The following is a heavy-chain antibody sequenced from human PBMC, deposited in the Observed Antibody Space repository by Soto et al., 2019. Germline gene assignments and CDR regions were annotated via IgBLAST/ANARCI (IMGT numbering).Heavy chain of an antibody. CDR2: INHSGST. CDR3: ARGRGPYYYDSSGYHDY. Sequence: SETLSLTCAVYGGSFSGYYWSWIRQPPGKGLEWIGEINHSGSTNYNPSLKSRVTISVDTSKNQFSLKLSSVTAADTAVYYCARGRGPYYYDSSGYHDYWGQGTLVTVSS. V-gene: IGHV4-34*01. J-gene: IGHJ4*02. D-gene: IGHD3-22*01. CDR1: GGSFSGYY.